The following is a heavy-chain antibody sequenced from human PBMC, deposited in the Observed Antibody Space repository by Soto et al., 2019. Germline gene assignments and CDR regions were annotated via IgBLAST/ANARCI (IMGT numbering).Heavy chain of an antibody. Sequence: GGSLRLSCAASGFTFSSYGMHWVRQAPGKGLEWVAVISYDGSNKYYADSVKGRFTISRDNSKNTLYLQMNSLRAEDTAVYYCAKDLSVPAAMLFSSSWEYYFDYWGQGTLVTVSS. D-gene: IGHD2-2*01. CDR2: ISYDGSNK. CDR1: GFTFSSYG. V-gene: IGHV3-30*18. J-gene: IGHJ4*02. CDR3: AKDLSVPAAMLFSSSWEYYFDY.